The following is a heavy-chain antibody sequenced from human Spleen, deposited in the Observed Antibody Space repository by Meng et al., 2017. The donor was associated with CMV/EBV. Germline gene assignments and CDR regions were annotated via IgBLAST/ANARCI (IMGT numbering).Heavy chain of an antibody. CDR2: ISGSGDST. CDR1: GFTFSSYP. D-gene: IGHD2-2*01. V-gene: IGHV3-23*01. CDR3: ARDATLPDY. J-gene: IGHJ4*02. Sequence: GESLKISCAASGFTFSSYPMSWVRQAPGKGLEWVSGISGSGDSTHYADSVKGRFTISRDNAKNTLYLHMDSLTAEDTAMYYCARDATLPDYWGQGTLVTVSS.